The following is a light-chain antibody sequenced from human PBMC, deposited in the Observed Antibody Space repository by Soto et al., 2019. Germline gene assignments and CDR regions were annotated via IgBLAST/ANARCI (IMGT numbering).Light chain of an antibody. Sequence: IVMSQSPLSLPVTPGEPASISCRSSESLLHENGYNYLDWYLQKPGQSPQLLIYLGSNRASGVPDRFSGSGSGTDYTLKISRVEAEDGGVYCMQAQQTPPTFGQGTKLEI. CDR1: ESLLHENGYNY. CDR3: MQAQQTPPT. V-gene: IGKV2-28*01. J-gene: IGKJ2*01. CDR2: LGS.